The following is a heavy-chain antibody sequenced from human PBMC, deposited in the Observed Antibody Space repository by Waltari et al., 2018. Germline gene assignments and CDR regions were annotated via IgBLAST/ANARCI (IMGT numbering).Heavy chain of an antibody. D-gene: IGHD3-10*01. CDR1: GFRFSISP. CDR2: ITADGRSR. V-gene: IGHV3-23*01. J-gene: IGHJ2*01. CDR3: AKADFGNPYWFFDL. Sequence: EGQLLESGGGLVQTGGSLRLSFAASGFRFSISPLTLVRQAPGKGLEWVSTITADGRSRNYADSVKGRFTISRDNSKNILDLQMNTLRAEDTAVYFCAKADFGNPYWFFDLWGRGTLLTVSS.